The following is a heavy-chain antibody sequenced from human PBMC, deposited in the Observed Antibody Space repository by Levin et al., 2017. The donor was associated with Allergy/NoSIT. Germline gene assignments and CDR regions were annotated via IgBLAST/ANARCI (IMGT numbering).Heavy chain of an antibody. J-gene: IGHJ5*02. CDR1: GFTFSSYS. CDR3: ARDKSRITMVRGVGGFDP. CDR2: ISSSSSYI. D-gene: IGHD3-10*01. Sequence: LSLTCAASGFTFSSYSMNWVRQAPGKGLEWVSSISSSSSYIYYADSVKGRFTISRDNAKNSLYLQMNSLRAEDTAVYYCARDKSRITMVRGVGGFDPWGQGTLVTVSS. V-gene: IGHV3-21*01.